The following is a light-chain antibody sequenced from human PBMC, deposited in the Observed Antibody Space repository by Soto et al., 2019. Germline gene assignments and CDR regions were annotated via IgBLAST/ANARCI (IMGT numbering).Light chain of an antibody. CDR3: QSYDSSLSGIYVV. CDR2: GNS. CDR1: SSNIGAGYD. Sequence: QSVLTQPPSVSGAPGQRVTISCTGSSSNIGAGYDVHWYQQLPGTAPKLLIYGNSNRPSGVPDRFSGSKSGTSASLAITGLQAEDEADYYCQSYDSSLSGIYVVFGGGTKLTVI. V-gene: IGLV1-40*01. J-gene: IGLJ2*01.